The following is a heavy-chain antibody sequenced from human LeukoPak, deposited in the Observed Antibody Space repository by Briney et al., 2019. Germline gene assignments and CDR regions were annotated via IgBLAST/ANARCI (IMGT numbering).Heavy chain of an antibody. J-gene: IGHJ3*02. CDR2: INSDGSST. Sequence: GGSLRLSCAASGFTFSSYWMHWVRQAPGKGLVWVSRINSDGSSTSYADSVKGRFTISRDNAKNTLYLQMNRLRAEDTAVYYCARGRWYDYVWGSYRQDAFDIWGQGTMVTVSS. CDR1: GFTFSSYW. CDR3: ARGRWYDYVWGSYRQDAFDI. D-gene: IGHD3-16*02. V-gene: IGHV3-74*01.